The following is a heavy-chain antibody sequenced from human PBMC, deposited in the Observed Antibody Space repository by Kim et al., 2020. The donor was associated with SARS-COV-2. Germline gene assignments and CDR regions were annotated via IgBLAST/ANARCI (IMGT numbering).Heavy chain of an antibody. CDR3: AKGGVRGVIIADLDY. Sequence: DPLKGRFTISRDDSRNTVYLHMNSLSAEDTAVYYCAKGGVRGVIIADLDYWGQGTLVTVSP. V-gene: IGHV3-23*01. J-gene: IGHJ4*02. D-gene: IGHD3-10*01.